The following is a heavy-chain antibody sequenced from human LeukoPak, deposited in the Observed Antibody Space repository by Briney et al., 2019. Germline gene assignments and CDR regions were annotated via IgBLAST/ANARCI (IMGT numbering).Heavy chain of an antibody. CDR2: IRYDGSNK. V-gene: IGHV3-30*02. CDR3: ARDGEQWLGYFQH. D-gene: IGHD6-19*01. CDR1: GFTFSSYG. Sequence: GGSLRLSCAASGFTFSSYGMHWVRQAPGKGLEWVAFIRYDGSNKYYADSVKGRFTISRDNSKNTLYLQMNSLRAEDTAVYYCARDGEQWLGYFQHWGQGTLVTVSS. J-gene: IGHJ1*01.